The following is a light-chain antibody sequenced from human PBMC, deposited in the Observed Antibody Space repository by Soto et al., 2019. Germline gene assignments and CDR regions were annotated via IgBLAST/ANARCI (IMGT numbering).Light chain of an antibody. J-gene: IGKJ4*01. Sequence: EIVLTQSPATLSVSPGERVTLSCRASQTVRNNYLAWYQQKPGQAPRLLIYDASSRATGIPDRFSGGGSGTDFILTISRLEPEDFAVYYCQQFSSYPLTFGGGTKVDIK. CDR3: QQFSSYPLT. CDR2: DAS. CDR1: QTVRNNY. V-gene: IGKV3-20*01.